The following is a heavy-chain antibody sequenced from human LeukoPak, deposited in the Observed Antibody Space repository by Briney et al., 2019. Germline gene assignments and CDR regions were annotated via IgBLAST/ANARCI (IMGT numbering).Heavy chain of an antibody. V-gene: IGHV7-4-1*02. J-gene: IGHJ5*02. Sequence: ASVKVSCKASGYTFTSYAMNWVRQAPGQGLEWMGWINTNTGNPTYAQGFTGRFVFSLDTSDSTAYLQISSLKAEDTAVYYCARSSSSWYGTDWFDPWGQGTLVTVSS. CDR2: INTNTGNP. CDR3: ARSSSSWYGTDWFDP. CDR1: GYTFTSYA. D-gene: IGHD6-13*01.